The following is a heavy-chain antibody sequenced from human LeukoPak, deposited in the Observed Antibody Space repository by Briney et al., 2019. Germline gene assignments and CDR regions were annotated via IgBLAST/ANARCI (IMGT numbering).Heavy chain of an antibody. Sequence: PSQTLSLTCTVSGGSISSGGYYWSWIRQPPGKGLEWIGYIYHSGSTYYNPSLKSRVTISEDTSKNQFSLKVTSVTAADTAVYYCARDRTTGDLDSWGQGALVTVSS. CDR2: IYHSGST. CDR1: GGSISSGGYY. V-gene: IGHV4-30-2*01. J-gene: IGHJ4*02. D-gene: IGHD7-27*01. CDR3: ARDRTTGDLDS.